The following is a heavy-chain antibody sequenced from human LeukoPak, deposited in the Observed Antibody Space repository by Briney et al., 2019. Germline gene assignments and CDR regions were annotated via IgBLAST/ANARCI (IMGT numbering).Heavy chain of an antibody. CDR1: GFTVSSNY. Sequence: GGSLRLSCAASGFTVSSNYMSWVRQAPGKGLEWVAVIANDGKDKHNADSVKGRFTISRDNPKNTLYLQMNSLRAEDTAMYYCARDLTIAAANYYFDNWGQGTLVTVSS. V-gene: IGHV3-30*03. CDR3: ARDLTIAAANYYFDN. D-gene: IGHD6-13*01. J-gene: IGHJ4*02. CDR2: IANDGKDK.